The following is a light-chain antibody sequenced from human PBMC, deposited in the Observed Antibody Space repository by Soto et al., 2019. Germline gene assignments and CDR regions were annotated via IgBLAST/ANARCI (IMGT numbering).Light chain of an antibody. Sequence: DIQMTQSPSSLSASVGDSVTITCQASQDISNYLNWYQQKPGKAPKLMIYDASNLETGVPSRFSGSGSGTDFTFTISSLQPEDIATYYCQQYDNLPALTFGGGTKVDI. CDR2: DAS. CDR1: QDISNY. J-gene: IGKJ4*01. CDR3: QQYDNLPALT. V-gene: IGKV1-33*01.